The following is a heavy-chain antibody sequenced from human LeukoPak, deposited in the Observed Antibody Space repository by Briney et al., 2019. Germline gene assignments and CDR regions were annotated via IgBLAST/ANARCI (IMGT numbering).Heavy chain of an antibody. V-gene: IGHV3-30*02. CDR3: ARMRGVFIAAARA. D-gene: IGHD6-13*01. Sequence: GGSLRLSCAASGFTFSSYGMHWVRQAPGKGLEWVAFIRYDGSNKYYADSVKGRFTISRDNSKNTLYLQMNSLRAEDTAVYYCARMRGVFIAAARARGQGTLVTVSS. CDR1: GFTFSSYG. CDR2: IRYDGSNK. J-gene: IGHJ4*02.